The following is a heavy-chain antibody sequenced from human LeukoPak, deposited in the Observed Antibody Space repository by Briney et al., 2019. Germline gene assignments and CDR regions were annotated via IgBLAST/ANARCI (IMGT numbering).Heavy chain of an antibody. CDR2: INSDGSST. J-gene: IGHJ3*02. Sequence: PGGSLRLSCAASGFAFSNNRMHWVRQAPGKGLLWVSRINSDGSSTSYADSVKARFTISRDNAKNTLYLQMNSLRAEDTALYYCASSDWYAAFDTWGQGTMVTVSS. V-gene: IGHV3-74*01. D-gene: IGHD3-9*01. CDR1: GFAFSNNR. CDR3: ASSDWYAAFDT.